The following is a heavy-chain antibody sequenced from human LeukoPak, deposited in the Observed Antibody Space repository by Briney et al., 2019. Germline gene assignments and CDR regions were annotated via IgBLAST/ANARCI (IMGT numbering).Heavy chain of an antibody. CDR3: ARAGVTMIVVDYFDY. Sequence: SVKVSCKASGGTFSSYAISWVRQAPGQGLEWMGGIIPIFGTANYAQKFQGRVTITADESTSTAYMELSSLRSEDTAVYYCARAGVTMIVVDYFDYWGQGTLVTVSS. D-gene: IGHD3-22*01. CDR2: IIPIFGTA. CDR1: GGTFSSYA. J-gene: IGHJ4*02. V-gene: IGHV1-69*13.